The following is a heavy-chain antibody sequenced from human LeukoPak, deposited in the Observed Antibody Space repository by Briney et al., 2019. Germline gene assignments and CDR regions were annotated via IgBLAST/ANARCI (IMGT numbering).Heavy chain of an antibody. CDR3: ARAERQWLATDC. CDR2: IWYDGSNK. J-gene: IGHJ4*02. Sequence: GRSLRLSCAASGFTFSSYGMHWVRQAPGKGLEWVAVIWYDGSNKYYADSVKGRFTISRDNSKNTLYLQMNSLRAEDTAVYYCARAERQWLATDCWGQGTLVTVSS. CDR1: GFTFSSYG. D-gene: IGHD6-19*01. V-gene: IGHV3-33*01.